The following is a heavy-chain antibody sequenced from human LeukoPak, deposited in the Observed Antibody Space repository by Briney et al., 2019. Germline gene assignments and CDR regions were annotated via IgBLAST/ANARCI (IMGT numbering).Heavy chain of an antibody. CDR3: ARGYSSSWSYLDY. CDR1: GGSISNYW. CDR2: VFDSGST. J-gene: IGHJ4*02. V-gene: IGHV4-59*01. Sequence: PSETLSLTCTVSGGSISNYWWSWIRQPPGKGLEWIGYVFDSGSTNYNPSLKSRVTISVEPSKKQFSLKVSSVTAADTAVYYCARGYSSSWSYLDYWGQGTLVTVSS. D-gene: IGHD6-13*01.